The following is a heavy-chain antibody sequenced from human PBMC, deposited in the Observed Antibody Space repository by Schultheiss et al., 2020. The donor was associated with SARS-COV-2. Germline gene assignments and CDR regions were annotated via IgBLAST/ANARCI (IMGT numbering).Heavy chain of an antibody. J-gene: IGHJ4*02. CDR2: IYSGGST. V-gene: IGHV3-53*01. D-gene: IGHD3-10*01. Sequence: GGSLRLSCAASGFTFSSYSMNWVRQAPGKGLEWVSVIYSGGSTYYADSVKGRFTISRDNSKNTLYLQMNSLRAEDTAVYYCAKSPGVYWGQGTLVTVSS. CDR1: GFTFSSYS. CDR3: AKSPGVY.